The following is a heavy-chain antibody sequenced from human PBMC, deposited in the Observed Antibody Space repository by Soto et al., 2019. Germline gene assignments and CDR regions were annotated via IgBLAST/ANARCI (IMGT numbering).Heavy chain of an antibody. D-gene: IGHD4-17*01. CDR2: IYWNDDK. J-gene: IGHJ2*01. Sequence: QITLKESGPTLVKPTQTLTLTCTFSGFSLSTSGLGVGWIRQPPGQALEWLALIYWNDDKRYSPSLKSRLTIDKDTPNTQVVLTMTNMDRVDTATYYCANGPPLNYGDSTPPHHWYSELWGRGPLVTV. CDR3: ANGPPLNYGDSTPPHHWYSEL. V-gene: IGHV2-5*01. CDR1: GFSLSTSGLG.